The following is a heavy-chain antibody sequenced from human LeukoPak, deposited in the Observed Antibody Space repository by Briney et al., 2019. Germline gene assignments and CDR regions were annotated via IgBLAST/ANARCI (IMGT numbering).Heavy chain of an antibody. J-gene: IGHJ3*02. CDR1: GFTFSSYG. CDR2: ISYDGSNK. V-gene: IGHV3-30*18. CDR3: AKDPQLWLTVGAFDI. D-gene: IGHD5-18*01. Sequence: PGGSLRLSCAASGFTFSSYGMHWVRQAPGEGLEWVAVISYDGSNKYYADSVKGRFTISRDNSKNTLYLQMNSLRAEDTAVYYCAKDPQLWLTVGAFDIWGQGTMVTVSS.